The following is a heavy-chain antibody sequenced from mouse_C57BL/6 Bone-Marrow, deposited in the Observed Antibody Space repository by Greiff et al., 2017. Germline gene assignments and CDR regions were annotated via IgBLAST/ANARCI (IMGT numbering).Heavy chain of an antibody. J-gene: IGHJ4*01. D-gene: IGHD3-2*01. Sequence: EVQLQQSVAELVRPGASVKLSCTASGFNIKNTYMHWVKQRPEQGLEWIGRIDPANGNTKYAPKFQGKATITADTSPNKAYLQLSSLTSEDTAIYYCARDDSSGVYAMDYWGQGASVTVSS. CDR3: ARDDSSGVYAMDY. V-gene: IGHV14-3*01. CDR2: IDPANGNT. CDR1: GFNIKNTY.